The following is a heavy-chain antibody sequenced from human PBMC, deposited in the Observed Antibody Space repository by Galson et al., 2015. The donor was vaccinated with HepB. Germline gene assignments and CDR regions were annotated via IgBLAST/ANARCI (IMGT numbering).Heavy chain of an antibody. CDR2: ISYDGSNK. D-gene: IGHD2-15*01. J-gene: IGHJ4*02. CDR3: AKDLRRAYCSGGSCYSLPGAGGGYY. Sequence: SLRLSCAASGFTFSSYGMHWVRQAPGKGLEWVAVISYDGSNKYYADSVKGRFTISRDNSKNTLYLQMNSLRAEDTAVYYCAKDLRRAYCSGGSCYSLPGAGGGYYWGQGTLVAVSS. V-gene: IGHV3-30*18. CDR1: GFTFSSYG.